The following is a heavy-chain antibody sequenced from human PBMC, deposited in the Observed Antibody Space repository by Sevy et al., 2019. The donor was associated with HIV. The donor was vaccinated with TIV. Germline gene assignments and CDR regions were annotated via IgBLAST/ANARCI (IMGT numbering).Heavy chain of an antibody. CDR3: ARSWELLEFFDF. CDR2: ISSSGNYI. D-gene: IGHD1-26*01. V-gene: IGHV3-21*06. CDR1: GFTFTDYS. J-gene: IGHJ4*02. Sequence: GGSLRLSCAASGFTFTDYSMTWVRQAPGKGLEWVSSISSSGNYIYYADSVKGRFSISRDNAKNSLFPQMNSLRAEDTAVYYCARSWELLEFFDFWGQGTLVTVSS.